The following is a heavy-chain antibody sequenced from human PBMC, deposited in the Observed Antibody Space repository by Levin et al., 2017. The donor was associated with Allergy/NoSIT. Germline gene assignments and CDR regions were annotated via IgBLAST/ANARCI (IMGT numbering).Heavy chain of an antibody. CDR1: GFTFSSYS. CDR3: VRGIVGSISAS. D-gene: IGHD1-26*01. CDR2: ISSSSTTI. J-gene: IGHJ4*02. V-gene: IGHV3-48*02. Sequence: HPGGSLRLSCAASGFTFSSYSMNWVRQAPGKGLEWVSYISSSSTTIYYADSVKGRFSISRDNAENSLSLQMNSLRDEDTALYYCVRGIVGSISASGGQGTLVTVSS.